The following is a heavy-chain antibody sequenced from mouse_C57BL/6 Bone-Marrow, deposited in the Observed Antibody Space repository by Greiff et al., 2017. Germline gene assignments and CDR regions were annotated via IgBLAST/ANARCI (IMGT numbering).Heavy chain of an antibody. CDR1: GYTFTSYG. CDR3: ARDSGDFDY. V-gene: IGHV1-81*01. D-gene: IGHD1-3*01. CDR2: IYPRSGNT. J-gene: IGHJ2*01. Sequence: VNVVESGAELARPGASVKLSCKASGYTFTSYGISWVKQRTGQGLEWIGEIYPRSGNTYYNEKFKGKATLTADKSSSTAYMELRSLTSEDSAVYFCARDSGDFDYWGQGTTLTVSS.